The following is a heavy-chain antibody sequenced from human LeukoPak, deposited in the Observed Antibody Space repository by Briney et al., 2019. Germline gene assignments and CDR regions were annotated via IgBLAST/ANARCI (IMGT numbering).Heavy chain of an antibody. V-gene: IGHV3-7*01. D-gene: IGHD5-12*01. CDR1: GFTFSSYE. CDR3: ARVEASGYDYGAFDY. Sequence: GGSLRLSCVASGFTFSSYEMNWVRQAPGKGLEWVANIKQDGSEKYYVDSVKGRFTISRDNAKNSLYLQMNSLRAEDTAVYYCARVEASGYDYGAFDYWGQGTLVTVSS. J-gene: IGHJ4*02. CDR2: IKQDGSEK.